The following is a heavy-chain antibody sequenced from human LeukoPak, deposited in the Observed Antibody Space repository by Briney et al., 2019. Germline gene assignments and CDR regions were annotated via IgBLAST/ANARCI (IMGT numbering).Heavy chain of an antibody. CDR1: GFTFSSYW. J-gene: IGHJ5*02. CDR3: ARENYDFWSGVNWFDP. Sequence: GGSLRLSCAASGFTFSSYWMSWVRQAPGKGLEWVANIKQDGSEKYYVDSVKGRFTISRDNAKNSLYLQMNSLRAEDTAVYYCARENYDFWSGVNWFDPWGQGTLVTVSS. V-gene: IGHV3-7*01. D-gene: IGHD3-3*01. CDR2: IKQDGSEK.